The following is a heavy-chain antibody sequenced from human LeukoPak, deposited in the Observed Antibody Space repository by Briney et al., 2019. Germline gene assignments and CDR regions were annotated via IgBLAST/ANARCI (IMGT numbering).Heavy chain of an antibody. J-gene: IGHJ1*01. D-gene: IGHD6-13*01. CDR2: ISAYNGNT. V-gene: IGHV1-18*01. CDR3: ARGLKAAAAPHTTDNEYFQH. Sequence: EASVKVSCKASGYTFTSYGISWVRQAPGQGLEWMGWISAYNGNTSYAQKLQGRVTMTTDTSTSTAYMELRSLRSDDTAVYYCARGLKAAAAPHTTDNEYFQHWGQGTLVTVSS. CDR1: GYTFTSYG.